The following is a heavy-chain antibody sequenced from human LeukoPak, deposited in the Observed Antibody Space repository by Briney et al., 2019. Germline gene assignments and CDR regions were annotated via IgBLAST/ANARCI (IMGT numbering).Heavy chain of an antibody. CDR1: GFTVSSNY. CDR2: IYSGGST. V-gene: IGHV3-53*01. CDR3: ARVTSGSYSYYFDY. J-gene: IGHJ4*02. Sequence: GGSLRLSCAASGFTVSSNYMSWVRQAPGKGLEWVSVIYSGGSTYYADSVKGRFTISRDNSKNTLYLQMNSLRAEDTAVYYCARVTSGSYSYYFDYWGQGTLVTVSS. D-gene: IGHD1-26*01.